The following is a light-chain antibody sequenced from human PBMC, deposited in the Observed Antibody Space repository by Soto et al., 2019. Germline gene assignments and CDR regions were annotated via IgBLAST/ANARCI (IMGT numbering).Light chain of an antibody. Sequence: EIVMTQSPATLSLSPGERATLSCRASQSLRTNVAWDQQKPGQAPRLLIFGASTRATGIPARFSGSGSGTEFTLTISSLQSADSAVYYCQQYNNWPPLTFGGGTKVEI. J-gene: IGKJ4*01. CDR3: QQYNNWPPLT. V-gene: IGKV3-15*01. CDR2: GAS. CDR1: QSLRTN.